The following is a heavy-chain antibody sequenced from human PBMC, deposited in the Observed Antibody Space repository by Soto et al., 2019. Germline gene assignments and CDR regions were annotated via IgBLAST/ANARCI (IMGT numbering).Heavy chain of an antibody. CDR2: ISDSGGGT. V-gene: IGHV3-23*01. J-gene: IGHJ4*02. CDR1: GLTFSNYA. Sequence: GGSLRLSCEASGLTFSNYAMSWVRQAPGNGLECVSAISDSGGGTYYADSVKGRFTISRDNSRNTLYLQMNSLSAEDTAIYYCAKFVQVSGTDYWGQGTQVTSPQ. CDR3: AKFVQVSGTDY. D-gene: IGHD1-1*01.